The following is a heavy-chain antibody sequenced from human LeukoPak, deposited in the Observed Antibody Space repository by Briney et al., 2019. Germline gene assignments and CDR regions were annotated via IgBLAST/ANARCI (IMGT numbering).Heavy chain of an antibody. CDR3: ARDAHVFDY. V-gene: IGHV3-48*02. CDR2: ISSSSSTI. J-gene: IGHJ4*02. CDR1: GFTFSSYS. Sequence: PGGSLRLSCAASGFTFSSYSMNWVRQAPGKGLEWVSYISSSSSTIYYADSVKGRFTISRDNAKNSLYLQMSSLRDEDTAVYYCARDAHVFDYWGQGTLVTVSS.